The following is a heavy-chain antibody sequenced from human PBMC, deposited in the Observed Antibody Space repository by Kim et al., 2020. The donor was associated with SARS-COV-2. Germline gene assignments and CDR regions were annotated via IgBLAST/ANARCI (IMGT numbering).Heavy chain of an antibody. J-gene: IGHJ4*02. V-gene: IGHV4-34*01. CDR2: INHSGST. CDR1: GGSFSGYY. Sequence: PSETLSLTCAVYGGSFSGYYWSWIRQPPGKGLEWIGEINHSGSTNYNPSLKSRVPICVDSANNQFSLMCSCVTAADTAVYYCASTWPSPPFDYWGQGTLV. CDR3: ASTWPSPPFDY.